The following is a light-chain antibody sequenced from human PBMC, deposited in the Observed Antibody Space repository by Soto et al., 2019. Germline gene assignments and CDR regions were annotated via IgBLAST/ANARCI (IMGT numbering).Light chain of an antibody. CDR1: SSDVGGYNY. J-gene: IGLJ1*01. V-gene: IGLV2-14*01. Sequence: QSVLTQPASVSGSPGQSITISCTGTSSDVGGYNYVSWYQQYPGKAPKFMIYDVSNRPSGVSNRFSGSKSGNTASLTISGLQAKDEADYYCSSYTSSSTQVFGTGTKVTVL. CDR2: DVS. CDR3: SSYTSSSTQV.